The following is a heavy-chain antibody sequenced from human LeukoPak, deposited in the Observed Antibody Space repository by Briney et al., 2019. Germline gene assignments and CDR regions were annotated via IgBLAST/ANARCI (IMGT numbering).Heavy chain of an antibody. Sequence: GGSLRLSCADSGFTLSSYAMSWVRQAPGKGLEWVSAISGSGGSTYYADSVKGRFTISRDNSKNTLYLQMNSLRAEDTAVYYGAKDGKGCYDIRPNFDYWGQGTLVTVSS. J-gene: IGHJ4*02. V-gene: IGHV3-23*01. CDR3: AKDGKGCYDIRPNFDY. D-gene: IGHD5-12*01. CDR2: ISGSGGST. CDR1: GFTLSSYA.